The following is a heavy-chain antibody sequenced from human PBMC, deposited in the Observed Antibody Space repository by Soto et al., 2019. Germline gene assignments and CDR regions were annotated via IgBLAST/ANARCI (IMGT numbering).Heavy chain of an antibody. V-gene: IGHV1-18*04. CDR1: GYTFSGYS. CDR3: ARDVFCGGAPACPDMDV. D-gene: IGHD2-21*01. J-gene: IGHJ6*02. Sequence: QVVLEQSGGEVKKPEASVKVSCKASGYTFSGYSITWVRQAPGQGLEWMGRISGYNGNTNYARTLRDRLTLTTDTSTSTAYMELRSLTSDDTAVYYCARDVFCGGAPACPDMDVWGQGTTVTVSS. CDR2: ISGYNGNT.